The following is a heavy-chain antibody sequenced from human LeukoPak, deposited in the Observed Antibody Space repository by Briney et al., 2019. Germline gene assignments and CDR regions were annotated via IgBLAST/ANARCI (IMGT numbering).Heavy chain of an antibody. V-gene: IGHV4-34*01. Sequence: SETLSLTCVAYGGSFSGYYWSWIRQPPGKGLEWIGEINHSGGTNYNPSLKSRVIMSVDTSKNQFSLKLSSVTAADTAVYYCARLKVPYTSGLAPWGQGTLVTVSS. J-gene: IGHJ5*02. CDR3: ARLKVPYTSGLAP. D-gene: IGHD6-25*01. CDR1: GGSFSGYY. CDR2: INHSGGT.